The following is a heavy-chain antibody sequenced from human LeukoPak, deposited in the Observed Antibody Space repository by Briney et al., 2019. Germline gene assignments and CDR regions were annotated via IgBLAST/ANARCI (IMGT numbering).Heavy chain of an antibody. CDR2: ISASGNT. J-gene: IGHJ4*02. CDR1: GDSISSSY. Sequence: SETLSLTCTVSGDSISSSYWNWIRQNPGKGLEWIGYISASGNTNYNPSLKSRIIISVDMSKNQFSLKLSSVTAADTAVYYCARLIPGTTGLRKNYFDYWGQGTLSPSPQ. V-gene: IGHV4-4*09. D-gene: IGHD1-20*01. CDR3: ARLIPGTTGLRKNYFDY.